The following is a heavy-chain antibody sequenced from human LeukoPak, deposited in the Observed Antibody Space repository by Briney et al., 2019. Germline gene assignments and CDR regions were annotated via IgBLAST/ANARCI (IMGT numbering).Heavy chain of an antibody. CDR2: IYHSGST. D-gene: IGHD3-10*01. Sequence: KPSQTLSLTCAVSGGPISSGGYSWSWIRQPPGKGPEWIGYIYHSGSTYYNPSLKSRVTISVDRSKNQFSLKLSSVTAADTAVYYCARGGARGYYGSGSLGSYYYYGMDVWGQGTTVTVSS. CDR1: GGPISSGGYS. V-gene: IGHV4-30-2*01. J-gene: IGHJ6*02. CDR3: ARGGARGYYGSGSLGSYYYYGMDV.